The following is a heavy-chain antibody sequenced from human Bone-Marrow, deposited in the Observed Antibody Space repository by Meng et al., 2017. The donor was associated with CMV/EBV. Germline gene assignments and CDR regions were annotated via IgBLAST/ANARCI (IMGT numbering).Heavy chain of an antibody. J-gene: IGHJ5*02. Sequence: GESLKISCAASGFTFSSYWMSWVRQAPGKGLEWVSSISSSSSYIYYADSVKGRFTISRDNAKNSLYLQMNSLRAEDTAVYYCARGVEMATITFPIGSLNWFDPWGQGTLVTVSS. CDR2: ISSSSSYI. CDR3: ARGVEMATITFPIGSLNWFDP. CDR1: GFTFSSYW. D-gene: IGHD5-24*01. V-gene: IGHV3-21*01.